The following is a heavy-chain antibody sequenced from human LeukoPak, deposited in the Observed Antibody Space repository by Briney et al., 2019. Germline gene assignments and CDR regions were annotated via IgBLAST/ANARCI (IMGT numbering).Heavy chain of an antibody. CDR2: ISGSGGST. Sequence: GGSLRLSCAASEFTFSSYSMNWVRQAPGKGLEWVSAISGSGGSTYYADSVKGRFTISRDNSKNTLYLQMNSLRAEDTAVYYCAKDSTYYYYGMDVWGQGTTVTVSS. CDR1: EFTFSSYS. J-gene: IGHJ6*02. CDR3: AKDSTYYYYGMDV. V-gene: IGHV3-23*01.